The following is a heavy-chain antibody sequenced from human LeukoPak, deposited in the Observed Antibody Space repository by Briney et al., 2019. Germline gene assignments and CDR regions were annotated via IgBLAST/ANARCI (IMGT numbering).Heavy chain of an antibody. Sequence: ASVKVSCKAFGYTFTSYIMQWVRQAPGQRLEWMGWINAGNGNIEYSQKFQGRVTITRDTSASTAYMELSSLRSEDTAVYYCARSITMVRGIVYYGMDVWGQGTTVTVSS. CDR1: GYTFTSYI. V-gene: IGHV1-3*01. CDR2: INAGNGNI. J-gene: IGHJ6*02. CDR3: ARSITMVRGIVYYGMDV. D-gene: IGHD3-10*01.